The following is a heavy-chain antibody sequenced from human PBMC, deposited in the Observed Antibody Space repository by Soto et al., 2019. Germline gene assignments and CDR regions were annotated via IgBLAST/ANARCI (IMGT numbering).Heavy chain of an antibody. CDR3: AKVQFFGWLSLGHPQFDY. V-gene: IGHV3-48*01. Sequence: PSETLSLSCTVSGGSISSYYWSWIRQPPGKGLEWVSYISRSSSSMYYADPVRGRFTISRDNAYNSLYLQMNSLRAEDTAVYYCAKVQFFGWLSLGHPQFDYWGQGPRVTVSS. J-gene: IGHJ4*02. CDR1: GGSISSYY. D-gene: IGHD3-9*01. CDR2: ISRSSSSM.